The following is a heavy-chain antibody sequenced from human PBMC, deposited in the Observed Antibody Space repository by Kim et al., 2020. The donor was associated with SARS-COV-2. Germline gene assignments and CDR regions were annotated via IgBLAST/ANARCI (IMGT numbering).Heavy chain of an antibody. V-gene: IGHV3-21*01. CDR3: ARDPGIAAAGTPY. CDR1: GFTFSSYS. J-gene: IGHJ4*02. Sequence: GGSLRLSCAASGFTFSSYSMNWVRQAPGKGLEWVSSISSSSSYIYYADSVKGRFTISRDNAKNSLYLQMNSLRAEDTAVYYCARDPGIAAAGTPYWGQGTLVTVSS. D-gene: IGHD6-13*01. CDR2: ISSSSSYI.